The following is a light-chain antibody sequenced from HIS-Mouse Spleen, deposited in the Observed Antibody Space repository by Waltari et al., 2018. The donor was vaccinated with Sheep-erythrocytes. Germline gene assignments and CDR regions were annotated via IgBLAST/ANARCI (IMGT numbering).Light chain of an antibody. V-gene: IGLV2-11*01. J-gene: IGLJ1*01. Sequence: QSALTQPRSVSVSPVQSVTISCTGTSSDFGGYHYVSLYQPHPGKTPIRIIYDVSKRPSGVPDRFSCSKSCNTASLTISWLQAEDEADYYCCSYAGSYNHVFATGTKVTVL. CDR1: SSDFGGYHY. CDR3: CSYAGSYNHV. CDR2: DVS.